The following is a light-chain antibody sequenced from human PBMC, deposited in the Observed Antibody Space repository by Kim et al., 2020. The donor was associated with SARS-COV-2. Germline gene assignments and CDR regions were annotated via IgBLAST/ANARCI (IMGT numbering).Light chain of an antibody. Sequence: DIQLTQSPSFLSASVGERVTITCRASQGISSSLAWYHQKPGKAPKLLIYAASTLQSGVPSRFSGSGSGTEFTLTISSLQPEDFATYYCQQLNSYPPWTFGQGTKVDIK. CDR1: QGISSS. V-gene: IGKV1-9*01. CDR2: AAS. CDR3: QQLNSYPPWT. J-gene: IGKJ1*01.